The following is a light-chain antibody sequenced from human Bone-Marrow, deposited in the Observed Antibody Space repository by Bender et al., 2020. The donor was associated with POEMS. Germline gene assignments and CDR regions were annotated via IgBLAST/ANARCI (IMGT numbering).Light chain of an antibody. Sequence: QSVLTQPPSLSGAPGQRVTISCTGTMSNIGADYDVNWYQQFPGTAPKLLIYANRNRPSGVPDRFSGSKSGNTASLTISGLQAEDEADYYCCSYAGSSTPWVFGGGTKLTVL. CDR3: CSYAGSSTPWV. CDR1: MSNIGADYD. CDR2: ANR. J-gene: IGLJ3*02. V-gene: IGLV1-40*01.